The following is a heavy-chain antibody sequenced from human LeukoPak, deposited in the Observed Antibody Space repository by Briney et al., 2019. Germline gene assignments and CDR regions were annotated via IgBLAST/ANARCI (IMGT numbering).Heavy chain of an antibody. CDR3: VKRSGSYWNYFDY. CDR1: GFTFSSYA. Sequence: PGGSLRLSCSASGFTFSSYAMHWVRQAPGKGLEYVSAISSNGGGTYYADSVKGRFTISRDNSKNTLYLQMSSLRTEDTAVYYCVKRSGSYWNYFDYWGQGTLVTVSS. J-gene: IGHJ4*02. D-gene: IGHD1-26*01. CDR2: ISSNGGGT. V-gene: IGHV3-64D*06.